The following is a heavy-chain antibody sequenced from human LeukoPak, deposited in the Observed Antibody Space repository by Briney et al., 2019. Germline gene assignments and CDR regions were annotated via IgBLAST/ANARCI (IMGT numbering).Heavy chain of an antibody. Sequence: ASVKVSCEASGDSFTGYYMHWVRQAPGQGREWMGWINPNSGGTNYAQKVQGWVTTTRDTSISTAYMELSRLRSDATAVYYCARDGDYYYYGMDVWGQGPTVTVSS. CDR3: ARDGDYYYYGMDV. CDR2: INPNSGGT. D-gene: IGHD3-3*01. CDR1: GDSFTGYY. V-gene: IGHV1-2*04. J-gene: IGHJ6*02.